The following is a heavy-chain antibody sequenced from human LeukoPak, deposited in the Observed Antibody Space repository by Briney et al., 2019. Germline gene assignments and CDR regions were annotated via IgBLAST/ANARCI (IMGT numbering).Heavy chain of an antibody. D-gene: IGHD2-21*01. CDR1: GFTFSSYE. CDR2: ISSSSSTI. V-gene: IGHV3-48*01. CDR3: ASIAVNYYMDV. Sequence: SGGSLRLSCAASGFTFSSYEMNWVRQAPGKGLEWVSYISSSSSTIYYADSVKGRFTISRDNAKNSLYLQMNSLRAEDTAVYYCASIAVNYYMDVWGKGTTVTVSS. J-gene: IGHJ6*03.